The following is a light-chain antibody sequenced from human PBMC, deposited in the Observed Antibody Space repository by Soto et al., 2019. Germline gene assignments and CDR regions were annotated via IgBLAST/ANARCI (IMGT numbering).Light chain of an antibody. V-gene: IGKV1-27*01. J-gene: IGKJ1*01. Sequence: DIQMTQSPSSLSASVGDRVTITCRASQGIINNLAWYQQKPGMAPKLLIYAASTLQSGVPSRFSGSGSGTDFTLTISSLQPEDVATYYWQKYNRAPQTFGPGTKVEIK. CDR2: AAS. CDR1: QGIINN. CDR3: QKYNRAPQT.